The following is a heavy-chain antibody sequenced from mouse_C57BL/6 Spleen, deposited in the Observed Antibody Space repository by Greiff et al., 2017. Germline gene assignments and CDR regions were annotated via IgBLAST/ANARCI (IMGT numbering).Heavy chain of an antibody. Sequence: GGGLVQPKGSLKLSCAVPGFSFNTYAMNWVRQAPGKGLEWVARTRSKSNNYATYYDDSVKDRFTISRDDSESMLYLQMNNMKTEDTAMYYCVRQEGYESWFAYWGQGTLVTVSA. J-gene: IGHJ3*01. CDR2: TRSKSNNYAT. CDR1: GFSFNTYA. V-gene: IGHV10-1*01. D-gene: IGHD2-3*01. CDR3: VRQEGYESWFAY.